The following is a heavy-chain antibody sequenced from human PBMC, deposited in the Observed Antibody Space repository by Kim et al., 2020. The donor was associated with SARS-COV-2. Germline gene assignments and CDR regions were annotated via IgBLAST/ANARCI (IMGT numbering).Heavy chain of an antibody. J-gene: IGHJ6*02. V-gene: IGHV1-3*01. CDR3: ARVMPPPGYYGLDV. D-gene: IGHD2-2*01. Sequence: SQKFKHRVTITRDTTASTASMELSSLGSDDTAVYYCARVMPPPGYYGLDVWGQGTTVTVSS.